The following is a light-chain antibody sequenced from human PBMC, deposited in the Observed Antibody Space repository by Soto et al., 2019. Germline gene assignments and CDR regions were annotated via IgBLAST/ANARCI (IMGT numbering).Light chain of an antibody. CDR2: AAS. CDR3: QQSYSSPFT. V-gene: IGKV1-39*01. J-gene: IGKJ3*01. Sequence: DIQMTQSPSSLSAPVGDRVTITCRASQSISSYLNWYQQKPGKAPNLLIYAASSLQSGVPSKFSGSGSGTDFTLTISSLQPEDFATYYCQQSYSSPFTFGPGTKVDIK. CDR1: QSISSY.